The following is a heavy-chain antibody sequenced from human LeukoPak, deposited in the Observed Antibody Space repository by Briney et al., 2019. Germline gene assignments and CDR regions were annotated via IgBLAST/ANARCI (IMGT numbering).Heavy chain of an antibody. V-gene: IGHV3-30*02. Sequence: QPGGSLRLSCGASGFTFSSYGMHWVRQAPGKGLEWVAFIRYDGSNKYYAGSVKGRFTISRDNSKNTLYLQMNSLRAEDTAVYYCAKDGPYSSSSGHYFDYWGQGTLVTVSS. CDR1: GFTFSSYG. D-gene: IGHD6-6*01. CDR3: AKDGPYSSSSGHYFDY. CDR2: IRYDGSNK. J-gene: IGHJ4*02.